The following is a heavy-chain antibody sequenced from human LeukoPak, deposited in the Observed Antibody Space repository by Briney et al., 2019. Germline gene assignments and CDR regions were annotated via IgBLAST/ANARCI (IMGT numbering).Heavy chain of an antibody. V-gene: IGHV1-69*04. CDR1: GGTFSSYA. D-gene: IGHD2-15*01. Sequence: TSVKVSCKASGGTFSSYAISWVRQAPGQGLEWMGRIIPILGIANYAQKFQGRVTITADKSTSTAYMELSSLRSEDTAVYYCAREGYCSGGSCYELGGYYGMDVWGQGTTVTVSS. J-gene: IGHJ6*02. CDR2: IIPILGIA. CDR3: AREGYCSGGSCYELGGYYGMDV.